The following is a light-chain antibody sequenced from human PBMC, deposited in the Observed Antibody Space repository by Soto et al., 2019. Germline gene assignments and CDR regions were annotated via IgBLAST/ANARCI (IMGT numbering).Light chain of an antibody. CDR2: LGS. CDR1: QSLLHLNGNNY. Sequence: DIVMTQSPLSLPVTPGEPASISCRSSQSLLHLNGNNYLDWYLQKPGQSPQLLIYLGSNRASGVPDRCSGSGSGTDFTLKISRVEAEDVGIYYCMQALQHPVTFGQGTRLEIK. V-gene: IGKV2-28*01. CDR3: MQALQHPVT. J-gene: IGKJ5*01.